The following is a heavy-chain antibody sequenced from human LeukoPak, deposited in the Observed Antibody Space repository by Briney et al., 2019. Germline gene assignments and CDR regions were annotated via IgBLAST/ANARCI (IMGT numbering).Heavy chain of an antibody. J-gene: IGHJ4*02. Sequence: PGGSLRLSCAASGFNLGRNGMHWVRQAPGKGLEWVAFIRYDGSKKFYGDSVRGRFTISRDNSKNTLYLQMNSLRDEDTAVYSCARDFDDVNGDYYYIPDYWGQGMLVTVSS. V-gene: IGHV3-30*02. CDR2: IRYDGSKK. CDR3: ARDFDDVNGDYYYIPDY. CDR1: GFNLGRNG. D-gene: IGHD3-10*01.